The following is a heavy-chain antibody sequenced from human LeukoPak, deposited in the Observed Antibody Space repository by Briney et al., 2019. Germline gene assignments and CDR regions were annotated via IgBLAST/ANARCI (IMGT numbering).Heavy chain of an antibody. Sequence: SETLSLTCTVSGGSISSYYWSWIRQPPGEGLEWIGYIYYSGSANYNPSLKSRLTISLHTSRSQFSLNLSSLTAADTAIYYCARVRNYPDAFDIWGQGRMVTVSS. J-gene: IGHJ3*02. V-gene: IGHV4-59*01. D-gene: IGHD5-24*01. CDR1: GGSISSYY. CDR3: ARVRNYPDAFDI. CDR2: IYYSGSA.